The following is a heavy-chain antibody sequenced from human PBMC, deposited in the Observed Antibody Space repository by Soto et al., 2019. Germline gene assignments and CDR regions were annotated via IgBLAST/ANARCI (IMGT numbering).Heavy chain of an antibody. CDR3: AKDRRGITWGGGLDY. CDR1: GFTFDDYA. J-gene: IGHJ4*02. V-gene: IGHV3-9*01. Sequence: EVQLVESGGGLVQPGRSLRLSCAASGFTFDDYAMHWVRQAPGKGLEWVSGISWNSGSIGYADSVKGRFTISRDNAKNSLYLQMNSLRAEDTALYYCAKDRRGITWGGGLDYWGQGTLVTVSS. CDR2: ISWNSGSI. D-gene: IGHD3-10*01.